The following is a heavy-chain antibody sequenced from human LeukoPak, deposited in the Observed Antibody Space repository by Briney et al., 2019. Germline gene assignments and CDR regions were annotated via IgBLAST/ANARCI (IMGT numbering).Heavy chain of an antibody. V-gene: IGHV3-23*01. Sequence: QSGGSLRLSCAASGFTFSSYAMSWVRQAPGKGLEWVSGLSASGGLTYYADSVKGRFTISRDNSKNTLYLQMNSLRAEDTALYYCARGSGSSWYFYFDYWGQGTLVTVSS. CDR1: GFTFSSYA. J-gene: IGHJ4*02. CDR3: ARGSGSSWYFYFDY. CDR2: LSASGGLT. D-gene: IGHD6-13*01.